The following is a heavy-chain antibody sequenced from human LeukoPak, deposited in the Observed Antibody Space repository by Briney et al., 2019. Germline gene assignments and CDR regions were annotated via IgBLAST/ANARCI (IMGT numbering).Heavy chain of an antibody. CDR2: ISSSSSYI. Sequence: GGSLRLSCAASGFTFSSYSMNWVRQAPGKGLEWVSSISSSSSYIYYADSVKGRFTISRDNAKNSLYLQMNSLRAEDTAVYYCARGAYYGSGSTLHAFDIWGQGTMVTVSS. V-gene: IGHV3-21*01. CDR3: ARGAYYGSGSTLHAFDI. J-gene: IGHJ3*02. CDR1: GFTFSSYS. D-gene: IGHD3-10*01.